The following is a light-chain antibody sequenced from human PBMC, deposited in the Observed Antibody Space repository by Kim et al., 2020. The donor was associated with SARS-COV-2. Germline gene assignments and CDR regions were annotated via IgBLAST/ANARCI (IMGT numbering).Light chain of an antibody. CDR3: QQYNNWPLT. J-gene: IGKJ4*01. Sequence: VSPGERATLSCRASQSVSSNLGWYQQKPGQAPRLLIYGASTRATGIPASFSGSGSGTEFTLTISSLQSEDFAVYYCQQYNNWPLTFGGGTKVDIK. CDR1: QSVSSN. CDR2: GAS. V-gene: IGKV3-15*01.